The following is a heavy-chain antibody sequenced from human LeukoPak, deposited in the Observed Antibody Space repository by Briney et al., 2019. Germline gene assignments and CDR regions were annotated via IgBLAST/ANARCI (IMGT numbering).Heavy chain of an antibody. J-gene: IGHJ1*01. V-gene: IGHV3-30-3*01. CDR2: ISFDGTNK. Sequence: RGSLRLSCAASGFTFSNYAMHWVRQAPGKGLEWVAVISFDGTNKYYANSVQGRFTISRDNSKNTLYLQMNSLRAEDTAVYYCTSYRAEYFQHWGQATQLTVSS. CDR1: GFTFSNYA. CDR3: TSYRAEYFQH.